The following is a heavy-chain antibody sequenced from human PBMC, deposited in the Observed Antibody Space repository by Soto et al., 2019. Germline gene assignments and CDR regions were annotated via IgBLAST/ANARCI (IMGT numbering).Heavy chain of an antibody. D-gene: IGHD2-21*02. CDR3: ARAPSWGGDFY. V-gene: IGHV1-3*01. J-gene: IGHJ4*02. Sequence: QVQLVQSGAEVKKPGASVKVSCKASGYTFTSYAMHWVRQAPGQRLEWMGWINAGNGNTQYSQKFQGRVTITRDTSASTAYMELSSLRSEDTAVYYCARAPSWGGDFYWGQGTLVTVSS. CDR2: INAGNGNT. CDR1: GYTFTSYA.